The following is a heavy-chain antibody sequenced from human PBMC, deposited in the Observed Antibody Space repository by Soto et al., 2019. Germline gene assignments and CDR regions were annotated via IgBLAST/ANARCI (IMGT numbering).Heavy chain of an antibody. CDR2: ISFGSSFT. CDR1: GLTFSDYY. J-gene: IGHJ5*02. D-gene: IGHD2-15*01. CDR3: ASGLSRRILHYLDP. V-gene: IGHV3-11*06. Sequence: LSLSCAAPGLTFSDYYMTWLHQAPGKGPEGSSSISFGSSFTNYADSVEGRFTISRDNAKNTLYLQMNSLRVEDTPVYYFASGLSRRILHYLDPWGEGVLVTVS.